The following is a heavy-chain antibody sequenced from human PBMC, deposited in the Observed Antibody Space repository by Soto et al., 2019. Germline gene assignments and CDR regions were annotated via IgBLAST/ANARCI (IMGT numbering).Heavy chain of an antibody. Sequence: GASVKVPCKASGGTLSSYAISWVRQSPGQGLEWMRGIIPIFGTANYAQKFQGRVTITADESTSTAYMELSSLRSEDTAVYYCACKSDIVVVPAAMDPYYYYYGLDVWGQGTTVTVSS. V-gene: IGHV1-69*13. CDR1: GGTLSSYA. J-gene: IGHJ6*02. CDR3: ACKSDIVVVPAAMDPYYYYYGLDV. CDR2: IIPIFGTA. D-gene: IGHD2-2*01.